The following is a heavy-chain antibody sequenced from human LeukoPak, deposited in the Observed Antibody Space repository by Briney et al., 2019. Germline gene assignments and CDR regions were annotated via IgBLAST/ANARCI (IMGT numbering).Heavy chain of an antibody. J-gene: IGHJ6*03. CDR1: GGTFSSYA. V-gene: IGHV1-69*13. CDR3: ARHYGSGSYGNYYYYYMDV. D-gene: IGHD3-10*01. CDR2: IIPIFGTA. Sequence: SVKVSCKASGGTFSSYAISWVRQAPGQGLEWMGGIIPIFGTANYAQKFQGRVTITADESTSTAYMELSSLRSEDTAVYYCARHYGSGSYGNYYYYYMDVWGKGTTVTVSS.